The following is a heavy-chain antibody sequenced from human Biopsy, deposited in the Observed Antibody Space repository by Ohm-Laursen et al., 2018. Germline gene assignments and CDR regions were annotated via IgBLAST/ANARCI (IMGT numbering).Heavy chain of an antibody. D-gene: IGHD6-13*01. Sequence: SLRLSCAASGFTFSSYWMHWVRQAPGKGLVWVARINSDGSYTTNVDSVKGRFTISRDNSKNTLYLQMNSLRVDDAAVYFCAKAPGSSWYSYDYWGQGALVTVSS. CDR1: GFTFSSYW. CDR3: AKAPGSSWYSYDY. V-gene: IGHV3-74*03. CDR2: INSDGSYT. J-gene: IGHJ4*02.